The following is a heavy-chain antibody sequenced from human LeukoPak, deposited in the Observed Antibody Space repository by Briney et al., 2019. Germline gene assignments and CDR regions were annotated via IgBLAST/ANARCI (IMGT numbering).Heavy chain of an antibody. D-gene: IGHD4-17*01. Sequence: ASVKVSCKASGYTFTSYGISWVRQAPGQGLEWMGWISAYNGNTNYAQKLQGRVTMTTDTSTSTAYMELRSLRSDDTAVYYCARDLGKDGDYAFASDAFDIWGQGTMVTVSS. V-gene: IGHV1-18*01. CDR3: ARDLGKDGDYAFASDAFDI. J-gene: IGHJ3*02. CDR1: GYTFTSYG. CDR2: ISAYNGNT.